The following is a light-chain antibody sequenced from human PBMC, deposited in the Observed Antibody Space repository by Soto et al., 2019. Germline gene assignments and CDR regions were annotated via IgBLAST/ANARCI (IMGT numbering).Light chain of an antibody. Sequence: DIVMTQSPLSLPVIPGESASISCRSSQSLLHRNGYNYVDWYLQKPGQSPQLLIYLGSNRDSGVTDRFSGSGSGTYFTLKISRVEAEDAGVYYCREGLQTPWTFGQGTKVEIK. J-gene: IGKJ1*01. CDR2: LGS. CDR3: REGLQTPWT. CDR1: QSLLHRNGYNY. V-gene: IGKV2-28*01.